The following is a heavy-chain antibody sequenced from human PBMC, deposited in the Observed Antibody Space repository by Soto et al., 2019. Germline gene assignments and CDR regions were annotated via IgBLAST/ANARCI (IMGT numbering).Heavy chain of an antibody. CDR3: ARGFFATGFDP. CDR1: GDSVFSKSAA. Sequence: SQTLSLTCAISGDSVFSKSAAWKWIRQSPSRGLEWLGRTYYKSKWYNEYAVSVKSRMTINSDTSKNQVSLQLNSVTPEDTAVYYCARGFFATGFDPWGQATLVTVSS. CDR2: TYYKSKWYN. J-gene: IGHJ5*02. V-gene: IGHV6-1*01. D-gene: IGHD3-3*01.